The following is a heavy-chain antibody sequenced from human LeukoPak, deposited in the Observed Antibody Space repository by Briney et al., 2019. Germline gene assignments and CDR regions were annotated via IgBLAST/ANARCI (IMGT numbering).Heavy chain of an antibody. Sequence: GGSLRLSCSASGFTFTSHVMHWVRQAPGKGLQYVSGISMNVQTTYYAGSVKGRFTISRDSSKNTVYLQMNSLTAEDTAVYYCVREGLERRTNFDYWGQGTL. V-gene: IGHV3-64D*06. CDR1: GFTFTSHV. CDR3: VREGLERRTNFDY. J-gene: IGHJ4*02. CDR2: ISMNVQTT. D-gene: IGHD1-1*01.